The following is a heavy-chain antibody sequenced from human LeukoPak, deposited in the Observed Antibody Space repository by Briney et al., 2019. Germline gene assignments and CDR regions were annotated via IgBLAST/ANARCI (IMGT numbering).Heavy chain of an antibody. CDR3: ARAQSPYAYHYYYYMDV. Sequence: GKSLRLSCAVSGFTVSSIYLSWVRQAPGRGLEWVSLIFSDGRTYYADSAKGRFTISRDNSKNTLYLQMNSLRAEDTAVYYCARAQSPYAYHYYYYMDVWRKGTTVTVSS. V-gene: IGHV3-66*02. CDR1: GFTVSSIY. CDR2: IFSDGRT. J-gene: IGHJ6*03.